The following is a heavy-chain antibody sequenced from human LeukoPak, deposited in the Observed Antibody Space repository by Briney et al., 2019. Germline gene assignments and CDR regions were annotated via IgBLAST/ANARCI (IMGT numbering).Heavy chain of an antibody. J-gene: IGHJ3*02. D-gene: IGHD3-10*01. CDR1: GFTFSSYS. V-gene: IGHV3-21*01. Sequence: PGGSLRLSCAASGFTFSSYSMNWVRQAPGKGLEWVSSISSSSSYIYYADSVKGRFTISRDNAKNSLYPQMNSLRAEDTAVYYCASISYGSGPIGAFDIWGQGTMVTVSS. CDR3: ASISYGSGPIGAFDI. CDR2: ISSSSSYI.